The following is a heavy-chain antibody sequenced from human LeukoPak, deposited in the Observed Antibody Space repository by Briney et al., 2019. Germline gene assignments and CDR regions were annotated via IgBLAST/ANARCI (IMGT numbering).Heavy chain of an antibody. CDR3: ARGLLTYGPFDY. CDR2: IYYSGST. Sequence: PSETLSLTCTVSGGSISSYYWSWIRQPPGKGLEWIGYIYYSGSTNYNPSLKSRVTISVDTSKNQFSLKLSSVTAADTVVYYCARGLLTYGPFDYWGQGTLVTVSS. CDR1: GGSISSYY. J-gene: IGHJ4*02. V-gene: IGHV4-59*08. D-gene: IGHD3-10*01.